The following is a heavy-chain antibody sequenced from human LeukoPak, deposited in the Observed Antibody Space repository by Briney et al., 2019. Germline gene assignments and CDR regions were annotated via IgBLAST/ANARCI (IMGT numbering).Heavy chain of an antibody. CDR3: ARGRDFWSGYYTGYYYYYMDV. Sequence: PSETLSFTCAVYGGSFSGYYWSWIRQPPGKGLEWIGEINHSGSTNYNPSLKSRVTISVDTSKNQFSLKLSSVTAADTAVYYCARGRDFWSGYYTGYYYYYMDVWGKGTTVTVSS. CDR2: INHSGST. J-gene: IGHJ6*03. V-gene: IGHV4-34*01. CDR1: GGSFSGYY. D-gene: IGHD3-3*01.